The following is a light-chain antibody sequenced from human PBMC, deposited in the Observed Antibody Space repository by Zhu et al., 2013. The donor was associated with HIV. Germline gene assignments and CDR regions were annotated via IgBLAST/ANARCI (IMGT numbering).Light chain of an antibody. CDR3: QQYYGRPPWT. J-gene: IGKJ1*01. CDR1: QSISTN. Sequence: IVLTQSPDLLSVSPGDRATLSCRASQSISTNLAWYQQKPGQPPRLLIYDTSTRATGIPDRFSGSGSGTDFTLTISSLQADDVAVYYCQQYYGRPPWTFGQGTKVEIK. CDR2: DTS. V-gene: IGKV3D-15*01.